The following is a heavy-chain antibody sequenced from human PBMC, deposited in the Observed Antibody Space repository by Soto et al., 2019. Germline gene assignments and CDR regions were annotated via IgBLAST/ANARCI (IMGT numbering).Heavy chain of an antibody. Sequence: GGSLRLSCAASGFTFSCYWVSWVRPAPWKGLEWVANIKQDGSEKYYVDSVKGRFTISRDNAKNSLYLQMNSLRAEDTAVYYCARGGGAVDSSSSGPPLGGYGMDVWGQGTTVTVSS. V-gene: IGHV3-7*05. J-gene: IGHJ6*02. D-gene: IGHD6-6*01. CDR3: ARGGGAVDSSSSGPPLGGYGMDV. CDR2: IKQDGSEK. CDR1: GFTFSCYW.